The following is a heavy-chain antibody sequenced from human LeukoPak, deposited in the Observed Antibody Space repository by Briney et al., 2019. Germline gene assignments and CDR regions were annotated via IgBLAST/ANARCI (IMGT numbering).Heavy chain of an antibody. D-gene: IGHD5-18*01. CDR2: ISSSTSYI. V-gene: IGHV3-21*01. J-gene: IGHJ5*02. CDR3: AINRPSADMGMGS. CDR1: GFTFGSNS. Sequence: GGSLTLSCAASGFTFGSNSMNWVRQAPGKGLEWVSSISSSTSYIYYADSVRGRFTISRDNARNSLYLQMNSLRVEDTGVYYCAINRPSADMGMGSWGQGALVIVSS.